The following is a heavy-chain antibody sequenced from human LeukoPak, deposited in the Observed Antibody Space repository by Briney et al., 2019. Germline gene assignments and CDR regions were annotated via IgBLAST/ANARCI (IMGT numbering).Heavy chain of an antibody. V-gene: IGHV1-2*02. CDR1: GYTFTGYY. J-gene: IGHJ6*03. CDR3: ARRAVGNSYYYSMDV. Sequence: GASVKVSCKASGYTFTGYYMHWVRQAPGQGLEWMGWINPNSGGTNYAQKFQGRVTITRNTPISTAFMELSSLRSEDTAVYYCARRAVGNSYYYSMDVWGKGTTVTVSS. CDR2: INPNSGGT. D-gene: IGHD6-19*01.